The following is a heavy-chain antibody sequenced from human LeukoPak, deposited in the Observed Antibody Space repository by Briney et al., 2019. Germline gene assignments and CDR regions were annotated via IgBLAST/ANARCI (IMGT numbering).Heavy chain of an antibody. V-gene: IGHV3-23*01. D-gene: IGHD3-22*01. J-gene: IGHJ4*02. CDR2: ISASGGST. CDR1: GFTFSSSA. CDR3: AKDRATMIVVVILDY. Sequence: GGSLRLSCAASGFTFSSSAMSWVRQVPGKGLEWVSGISASGGSTSYADSVKGRFTISRDNSKNTLYLQMNSLRAEDTAVYYCAKDRATMIVVVILDYWGQGTLVTVSS.